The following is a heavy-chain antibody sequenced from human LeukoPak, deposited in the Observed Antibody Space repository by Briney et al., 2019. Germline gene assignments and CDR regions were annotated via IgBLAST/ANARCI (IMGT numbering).Heavy chain of an antibody. CDR1: GYTLTALS. J-gene: IGHJ4*02. D-gene: IGHD1-26*01. CDR3: ATCIVGATFDY. V-gene: IGHV1-24*01. Sequence: ASVKVSRKVSGYTLTALSMHWVRQAPGNGLEWMGGFDPEDGVTIYAQKFQGRVTMTEDTSTDTAYMELSSLRSEDTAVYYCATCIVGATFDYWGQGTLVTVSS. CDR2: FDPEDGVT.